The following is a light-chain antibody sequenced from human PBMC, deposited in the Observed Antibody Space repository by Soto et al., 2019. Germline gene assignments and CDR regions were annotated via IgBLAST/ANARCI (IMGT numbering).Light chain of an antibody. V-gene: IGLV2-23*01. J-gene: IGLJ1*01. CDR3: CSYARGSTYV. Sequence: QSVLTQPASVSGSPGQSITISCTRTSSDVGSYNLVSWYQQHPGKVPQLMIYEGSKRPSGVSNRFSGSKSGNTASLTISGLQAEDEADYYCCSYARGSTYVFGTGTKVTVL. CDR1: SSDVGSYNL. CDR2: EGS.